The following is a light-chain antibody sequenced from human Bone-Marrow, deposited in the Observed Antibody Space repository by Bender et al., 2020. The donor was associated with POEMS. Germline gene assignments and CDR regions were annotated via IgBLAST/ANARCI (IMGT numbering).Light chain of an antibody. CDR3: SAWDGILNGGV. Sequence: QSVLTQPPSASGTPGPRATISCSGSSSNIGGNAVNWWQQLPGTAPKLLLYGNDQRPSGVADRCSGSKSGTSASLAISGLQSEDEADYFCSAWDGILNGGVFGGGTELTVL. J-gene: IGLJ3*02. CDR2: GND. CDR1: SSNIGGNA. V-gene: IGLV1-44*01.